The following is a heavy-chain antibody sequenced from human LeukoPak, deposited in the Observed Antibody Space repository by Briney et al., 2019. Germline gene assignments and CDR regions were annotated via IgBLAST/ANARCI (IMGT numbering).Heavy chain of an antibody. CDR2: INASGCST. J-gene: IGHJ3*02. CDR3: ARDGNYDILTGCPANI. Sequence: ASVRVSFKEAGYTFTIDYMHWVRQGPGQGGGRMGMINASGCSTTYPQKFQGRVTMTRDTSTSTVYMELSSLRSEDTAVYYCARDGNYDILTGCPANIWGQGTMVTGSS. V-gene: IGHV1-46*01. D-gene: IGHD3-9*01. CDR1: GYTFTIDY.